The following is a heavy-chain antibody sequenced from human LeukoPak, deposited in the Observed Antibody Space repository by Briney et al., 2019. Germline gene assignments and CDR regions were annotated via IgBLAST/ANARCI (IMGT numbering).Heavy chain of an antibody. J-gene: IGHJ4*02. Sequence: GGSLRLSCAASGFTFSSYAMHWVRQASGKGLEYVSAISSNGGSTYYANPVKGRFTISRDNSKNTLYLQMGSLRAEDMAVYYCARENYGSGGFDYWGQGTLVTVSS. CDR3: ARENYGSGGFDY. D-gene: IGHD3-10*01. CDR2: ISSNGGST. V-gene: IGHV3-64*01. CDR1: GFTFSSYA.